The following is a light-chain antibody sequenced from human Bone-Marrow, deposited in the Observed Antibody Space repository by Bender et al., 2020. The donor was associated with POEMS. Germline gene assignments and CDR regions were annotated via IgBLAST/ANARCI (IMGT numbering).Light chain of an antibody. J-gene: IGLJ2*01. CDR3: QSVDSSGTYVV. CDR2: KDS. CDR1: ALSSRY. V-gene: IGLV3-25*01. Sequence: YELIQPPSVSVSPGQTARITCSGDALSSRYTYWYQQRPGQAPVLVIYKDSERPSGIPERFSGSSSGTTVTLTVSGVQAEDEADYYCQSVDSSGTYVVFGGGTKLTV.